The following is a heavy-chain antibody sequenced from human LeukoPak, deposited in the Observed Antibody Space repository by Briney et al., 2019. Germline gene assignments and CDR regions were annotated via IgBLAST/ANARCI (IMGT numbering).Heavy chain of an antibody. D-gene: IGHD3-22*01. CDR3: ARAKGVSTGYRPTDY. J-gene: IGHJ4*02. CDR1: GFTFSSYW. Sequence: GGSLRLSCAASGFTFSSYWMSWVRQAPGKGPEWVAHIKQDASQEDHVDSVKGRFTISRDNAKNSLYLQMNSLRAEDTAVYYCARAKGVSTGYRPTDYWGQGTLVTVSS. CDR2: IKQDASQE. V-gene: IGHV3-7*01.